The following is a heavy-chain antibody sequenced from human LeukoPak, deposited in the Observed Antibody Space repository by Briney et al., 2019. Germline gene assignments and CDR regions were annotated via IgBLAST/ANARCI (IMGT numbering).Heavy chain of an antibody. Sequence: SETLSLTCTVSGGSISSSSYYWGWIRQPPGKGLEWIGSIYYSGSTYYNPSLTSRVTIAVDTSKTQFSLKLSSVTAADTAVYYCARRISDDYYYYMDVWGKGTTVTVSS. CDR3: ARRISDDYYYYMDV. V-gene: IGHV4-39*01. CDR1: GGSISSSSYY. CDR2: IYYSGST. J-gene: IGHJ6*03.